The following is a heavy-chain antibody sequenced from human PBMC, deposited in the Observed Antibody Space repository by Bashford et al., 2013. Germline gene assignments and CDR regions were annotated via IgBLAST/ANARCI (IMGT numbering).Heavy chain of an antibody. J-gene: IGHJ4*02. D-gene: IGHD6-6*01. V-gene: IGHV1-69*06. CDR2: IIPIFGTV. CDR3: ATTRELTISARRFDL. Sequence: SVKVSCKASGDTFSISTINWVRQAPGQGLEWMGGIIPIFGTVDYAQKFQARVTISADKSTNTAYMEVSSLTSEDTAFYFCATTRELTISARRFDLWGRGHSGHRLL. CDR1: GDTFSIST.